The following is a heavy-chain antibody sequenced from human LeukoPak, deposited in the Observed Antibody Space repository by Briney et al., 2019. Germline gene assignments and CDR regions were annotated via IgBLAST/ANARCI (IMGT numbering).Heavy chain of an antibody. CDR1: GYTFTSYA. V-gene: IGHV1-18*01. Sequence: ASVKVSCKASGYTFTSYAMNWVRQAPGQGLEWMGWISAYNGNTNYAQKLQGRVTMTTDTSTSTAYMELRSLRSDDTAVYYCARVRELLSYYYYYMDVWGKGTTVTISS. D-gene: IGHD1-26*01. J-gene: IGHJ6*03. CDR3: ARVRELLSYYYYYMDV. CDR2: ISAYNGNT.